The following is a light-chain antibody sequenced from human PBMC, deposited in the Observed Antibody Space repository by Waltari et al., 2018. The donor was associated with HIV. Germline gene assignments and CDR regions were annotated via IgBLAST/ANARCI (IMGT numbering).Light chain of an antibody. CDR3: QQFQTYST. V-gene: IGKV1-5*03. CDR1: QSIKTW. CDR2: KAS. J-gene: IGKJ1*01. Sequence: EIQMTQSPSTLSAFVGDRVTITCRASQSIKTWLAWYQQKPGKAPKLLIYKASTLESGVPSRFSGSGSGTEFTLTISSLQPDDFASYYCQQFQTYSTFGQGTEVEVK.